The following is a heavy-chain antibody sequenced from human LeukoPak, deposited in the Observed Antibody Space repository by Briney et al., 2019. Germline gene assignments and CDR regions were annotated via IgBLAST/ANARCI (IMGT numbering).Heavy chain of an antibody. Sequence: SETLSLTCAVYGGSFSGYYWSWIRQPPGKGLEWIGEINHRGTTNYNPSLNSRVTISVDTSKNQFSLKLSSVPAADTAVYYCASGAYQWLLLPPPYWYFDLWGRGTLVTVSS. D-gene: IGHD3-22*01. CDR3: ASGAYQWLLLPPPYWYFDL. CDR2: INHRGTT. J-gene: IGHJ2*01. V-gene: IGHV4-34*01. CDR1: GGSFSGYY.